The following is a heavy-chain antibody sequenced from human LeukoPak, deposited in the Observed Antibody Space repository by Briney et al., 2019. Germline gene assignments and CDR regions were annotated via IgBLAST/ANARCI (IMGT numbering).Heavy chain of an antibody. J-gene: IGHJ4*02. Sequence: GGSLRLSCAASGFTFSSYAVSWVRQAPGKGLEWVSAISGSGGSTYYADSVKGRFTISRDNSKNTLYLQMNSLRAEDTAVYYCAKVVLRYFDWSNFDYWGQGTLVTVSS. V-gene: IGHV3-23*01. CDR1: GFTFSSYA. CDR2: ISGSGGST. D-gene: IGHD3-9*01. CDR3: AKVVLRYFDWSNFDY.